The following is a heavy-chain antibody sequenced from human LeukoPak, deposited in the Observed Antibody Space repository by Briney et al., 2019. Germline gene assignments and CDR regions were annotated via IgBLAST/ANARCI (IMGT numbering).Heavy chain of an antibody. Sequence: GGSLRLSCAASGFTFSNSAMSWVRQAPGKRLEWVSSISGSGVNTYYADSVKGRFTILRDNSKNTLYLQMNSLRVEDTAVYYCAKEIVPPSGYYFDYWGQGTLVTVSS. D-gene: IGHD6-6*01. CDR2: ISGSGVNT. CDR1: GFTFSNSA. CDR3: AKEIVPPSGYYFDY. J-gene: IGHJ4*02. V-gene: IGHV3-23*01.